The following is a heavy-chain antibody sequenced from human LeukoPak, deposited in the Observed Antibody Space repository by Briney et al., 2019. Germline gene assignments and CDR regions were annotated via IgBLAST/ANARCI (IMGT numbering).Heavy chain of an antibody. CDR2: IKSKTDGGTT. V-gene: IGHV3-15*01. CDR3: TTPAGAANWFDP. CDR1: GFTFSNAW. J-gene: IGHJ5*02. Sequence: PGGSLRLSCAASGFTFSNAWMSWVRQAPGKGLEWVGRIKSKTDGGTTDYAAPVKGRFTISRDDSKNTQYLQMNSLKTEDTAVYYCTTPAGAANWFDPWGQGTLVTVSS. D-gene: IGHD1-26*01.